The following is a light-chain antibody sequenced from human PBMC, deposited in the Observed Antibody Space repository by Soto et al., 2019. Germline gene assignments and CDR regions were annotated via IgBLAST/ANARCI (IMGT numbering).Light chain of an antibody. J-gene: IGKJ1*01. CDR1: QSISSW. V-gene: IGKV1-5*03. CDR2: KAS. Sequence: DIQMTHSPSTLSASVEGGVTITFLASQSISSWLAWYHQKPGKAPKLLIYKASSLASGVPARFSGSGSGTEFTLTISSLQPDDFAIYYCQKYNSYSWRFGQGTKVDIK. CDR3: QKYNSYSWR.